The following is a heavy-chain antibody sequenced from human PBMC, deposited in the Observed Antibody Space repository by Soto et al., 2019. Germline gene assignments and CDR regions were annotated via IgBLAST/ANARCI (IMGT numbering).Heavy chain of an antibody. J-gene: IGHJ3*02. CDR1: GFTFDDYA. V-gene: IGHV3-9*01. CDR2: ISWNSGSI. CDR3: AKGIYYYGSGLDAFDI. Sequence: VQLVESGGGLVQPGRSLRLSCAASGFTFDDYAMHWVRQAPGKGLEWVSGISWNSGSIGYADSVKGRFTISRDNAKNSLYLQMNSLRAEDTALYYCAKGIYYYGSGLDAFDIWGQGTMVTVSS. D-gene: IGHD3-10*01.